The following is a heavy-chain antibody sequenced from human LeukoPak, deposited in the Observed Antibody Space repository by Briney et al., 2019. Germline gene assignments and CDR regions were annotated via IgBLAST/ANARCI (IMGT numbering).Heavy chain of an antibody. CDR3: ANVFTIFY. CDR2: ISYDGSNK. V-gene: IGHV3-30*18. D-gene: IGHD3-9*01. Sequence: GRSLRLSCAASGFTFSSYGMHWVRQAPGKGLEWVAVISYDGSNKYYADSVKGRFTISRDNSKNTLYLQMNSLRAEDTAVYYCANVFTIFYWGQGTLVTDSS. J-gene: IGHJ4*02. CDR1: GFTFSSYG.